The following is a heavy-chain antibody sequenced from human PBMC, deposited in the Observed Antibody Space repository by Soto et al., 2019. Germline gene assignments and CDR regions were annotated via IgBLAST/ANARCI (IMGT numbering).Heavy chain of an antibody. CDR2: IIPIFGTA. J-gene: IGHJ5*02. CDR1: GGTFSSYA. V-gene: IGHV1-69*13. Sequence: SVKVSCKASGGTFSSYAISWVRQAPGQGLEWMGGIIPIFGTANYAQKFQGRVTITADESTSTAYMELSSLRSEDTAVYYCARDFGGSRIFGVPVDPWGQGTLVTVSS. CDR3: ARDFGGSRIFGVPVDP. D-gene: IGHD3-3*01.